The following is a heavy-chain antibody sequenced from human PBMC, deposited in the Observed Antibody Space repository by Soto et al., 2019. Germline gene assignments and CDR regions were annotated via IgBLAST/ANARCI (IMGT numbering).Heavy chain of an antibody. D-gene: IGHD5-12*01. J-gene: IGHJ4*02. CDR1: GFIFSNYA. CDR3: AKGAEGYVVSPLHY. Sequence: EVQLLESGGGFVQPGGSLRLSCAASGFIFSNYAMTWVRQAPGKGLEWVSAITSTGSSTYYADSVKGRFTISRDNSKNTLYLQINGLPAEDTAVYYCAKGAEGYVVSPLHYGGQGTLVTVSS. V-gene: IGHV3-23*01. CDR2: ITSTGSST.